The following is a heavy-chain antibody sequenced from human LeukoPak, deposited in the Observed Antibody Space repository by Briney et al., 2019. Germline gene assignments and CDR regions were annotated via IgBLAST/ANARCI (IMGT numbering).Heavy chain of an antibody. V-gene: IGHV4-39*01. Sequence: SETLSLTCTVSGGSISRTFYYWGWIRQPPGEGQEWIGSVFYGGSTYYNASLKSRVTISVDTSKNQFSLKVSSVTAADTAVYYCARLRDEGYSYGSLDYWGQGTLVTVSS. CDR3: ARLRDEGYSYGSLDY. CDR1: GGSISRTFYY. J-gene: IGHJ4*02. CDR2: VFYGGST. D-gene: IGHD5-18*01.